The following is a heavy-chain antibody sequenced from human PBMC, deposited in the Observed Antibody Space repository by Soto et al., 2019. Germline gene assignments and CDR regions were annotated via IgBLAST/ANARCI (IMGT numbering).Heavy chain of an antibody. CDR3: ARHALNPYCGGDCYPGAISC. Sequence: SETLSLTCTVSGGSISSSSYYWGWIRQPPGKGLEWIGSIYYSGSTYYNPPLKSRVTISVDTSKNQFSLKLSSVTAADTAVYYCARHALNPYCGGDCYPGAISCWGQGTLVTVSS. CDR1: GGSISSSSYY. D-gene: IGHD2-21*02. CDR2: IYYSGST. V-gene: IGHV4-39*01. J-gene: IGHJ4*02.